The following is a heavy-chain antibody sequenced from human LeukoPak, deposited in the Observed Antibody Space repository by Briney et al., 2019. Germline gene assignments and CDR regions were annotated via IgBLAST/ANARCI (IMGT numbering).Heavy chain of an antibody. CDR3: ATKRWLREDFFDY. CDR2: VSNDGTDK. Sequence: GRSLRLSCAASGFTFNSYAMHWVRQAPGKGLEWVAVVSNDGTDKYYADSVKGRFTISRDNSKNTLYLQLNSLRAEDTAVYFCATKRWLREDFFDYWGQGTLVTVSS. D-gene: IGHD5-12*01. V-gene: IGHV3-30-3*01. J-gene: IGHJ4*02. CDR1: GFTFNSYA.